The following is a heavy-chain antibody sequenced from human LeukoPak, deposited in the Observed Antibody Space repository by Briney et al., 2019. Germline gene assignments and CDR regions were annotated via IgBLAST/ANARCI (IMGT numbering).Heavy chain of an antibody. J-gene: IGHJ4*02. CDR1: GFTFSNSG. CDR3: AAYSGSSPGGDY. V-gene: IGHV3-33*01. CDR2: IWYDGSNK. Sequence: GGSLRLSCAASGFTFSNSGMHRVRQAPGKGLEWVAVIWYDGSNKYYADSVKGRFTISRDNSKNTLYLQMNSLRAEDTAVYYCAAYSGSSPGGDYWGQGTLVTVSS. D-gene: IGHD1-26*01.